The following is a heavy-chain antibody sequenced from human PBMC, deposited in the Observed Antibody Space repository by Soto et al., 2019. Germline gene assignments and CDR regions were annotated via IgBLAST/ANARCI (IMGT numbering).Heavy chain of an antibody. D-gene: IGHD3-3*01. CDR2: IKSKTDGGTT. V-gene: IGHV3-15*01. J-gene: IGHJ4*02. CDR1: GFPFRNAW. CDR3: TTDWTKYYDFWSGYPRSDY. Sequence: EVQLVESGGGLVKPGGSLRLSCEASGFPFRNAWMSWVRQAQGKGLEGVGRIKSKTDGGTTDYAAPVKGRFTISRDDSKNTLYLQMNSLKTEDTAVYYCTTDWTKYYDFWSGYPRSDYWGQGTLVTVSS.